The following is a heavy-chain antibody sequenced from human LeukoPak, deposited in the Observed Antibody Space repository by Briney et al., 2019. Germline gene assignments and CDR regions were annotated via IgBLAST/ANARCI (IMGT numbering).Heavy chain of an antibody. Sequence: PGGSLRLSCAASGFTFGHYAMHWVRQAPAKGLEWVALVSPDGSDKHYTDSVKGRCTISRDNSKNTLYLQIDSLTSEDTAVYYCAKGLYDHSSGYYGPVDYWGQGTLVIVSS. D-gene: IGHD3-22*01. V-gene: IGHV3-30*10. J-gene: IGHJ4*02. CDR2: VSPDGSDK. CDR1: GFTFGHYA. CDR3: AKGLYDHSSGYYGPVDY.